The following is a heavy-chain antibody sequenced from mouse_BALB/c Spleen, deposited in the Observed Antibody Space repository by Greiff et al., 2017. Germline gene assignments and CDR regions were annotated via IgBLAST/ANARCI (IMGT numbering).Heavy chain of an antibody. D-gene: IGHD2-4*01. CDR1: GFAFSSYD. Sequence: VQLKESGGGLVKPGGSLKLSCAASGFAFSSYDMSWVRQTPEKRLEWVAYISSGGGSTYYPDTVKGRFTISRDNAKNTLYLQMSSLKSEDTAMYYCARHIEITTCYAMDYWGQGTSVTVSS. CDR3: ARHIEITTCYAMDY. V-gene: IGHV5-12-1*01. CDR2: ISSGGGST. J-gene: IGHJ4*01.